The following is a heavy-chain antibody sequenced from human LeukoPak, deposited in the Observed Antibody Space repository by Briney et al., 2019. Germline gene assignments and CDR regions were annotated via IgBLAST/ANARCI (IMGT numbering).Heavy chain of an antibody. CDR3: ARGWGGDWFDP. V-gene: IGHV3-7*01. CDR1: GFTFSSYW. D-gene: IGHD3-16*01. CDR2: IKQDGSEK. J-gene: IGHJ5*02. Sequence: GGSLRLSCAASGFTFSSYWMSWVRQAPGKGLEWVANIKQDGSEKYYVDSVKGRFTISRDNAKNSLYLQMNSLRGEDTAVYYCARGWGGDWFDPWGQGTLVTVSS.